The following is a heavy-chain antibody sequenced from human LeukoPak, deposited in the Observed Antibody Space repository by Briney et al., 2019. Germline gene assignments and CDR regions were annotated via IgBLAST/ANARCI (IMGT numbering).Heavy chain of an antibody. CDR1: GFTFNNYG. D-gene: IGHD4-17*01. CDR3: AKESTVTPGNVNWFDT. J-gene: IGHJ5*02. V-gene: IGHV3-23*01. Sequence: GGSLRLSCAASGFTFNNYGLHWVRQAPGKGLEWVSTISGSGGSTYYADSVKGRFTISRDNSKNTLYLQMNRLRAEDTAVYYCAKESTVTPGNVNWFDTWGQGTLVTVSS. CDR2: ISGSGGST.